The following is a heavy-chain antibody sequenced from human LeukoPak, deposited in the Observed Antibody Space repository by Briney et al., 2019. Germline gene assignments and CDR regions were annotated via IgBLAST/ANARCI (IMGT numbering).Heavy chain of an antibody. D-gene: IGHD2-15*01. Sequence: GASVKVSCKTSGYTFTSYYMHWGRQAPGQGLEWMGIINPSGGSTTYAQKFQGRVTMTRDMSTSTVYMGLSSLRSEETAVYYCARDNGVARIPLYYFDYWGQGTLVTVSS. J-gene: IGHJ4*02. CDR1: GYTFTSYY. CDR2: INPSGGST. CDR3: ARDNGVARIPLYYFDY. V-gene: IGHV1-46*01.